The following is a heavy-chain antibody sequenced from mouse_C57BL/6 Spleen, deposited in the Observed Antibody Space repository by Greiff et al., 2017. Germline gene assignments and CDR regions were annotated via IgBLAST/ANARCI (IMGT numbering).Heavy chain of an antibody. J-gene: IGHJ3*01. Sequence: GGGLVQPKGSLKLSCAASGFSFNTYAMNWVRQAPGKGLEWVARIRSKSNNYATYYADSVKDRFTISRDDSESMLYLQMNNLKTEDTAMYYCVRLPGTFAYWGQGTLVTVSA. CDR1: GFSFNTYA. CDR2: IRSKSNNYAT. D-gene: IGHD4-1*01. CDR3: VRLPGTFAY. V-gene: IGHV10-1*01.